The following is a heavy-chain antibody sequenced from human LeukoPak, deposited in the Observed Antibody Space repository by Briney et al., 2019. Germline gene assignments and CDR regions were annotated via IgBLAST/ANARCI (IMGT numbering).Heavy chain of an antibody. CDR3: VKDEVFSSGWYFDY. CDR2: IRYDGTTK. Sequence: GRSLRLSCTVSGFNFNNYAMHWVRQAPGKGLEWVAFIRYDGTTKYYADSVKGRFTISRDNSKNTLYLQMNSLRGEDTAVYYCVKDEVFSSGWYFDYWGQGTLVTVSS. D-gene: IGHD6-19*01. CDR1: GFNFNNYA. J-gene: IGHJ4*02. V-gene: IGHV3-30*02.